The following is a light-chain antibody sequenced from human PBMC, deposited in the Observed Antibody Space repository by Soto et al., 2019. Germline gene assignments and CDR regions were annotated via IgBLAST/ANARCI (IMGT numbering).Light chain of an antibody. V-gene: IGLV2-23*01. CDR3: CSYAGSSTYV. CDR1: SSDFGSYNL. CDR2: EGS. Sequence: QSVLTQPASVSGSPGQSITISCTGTSSDFGSYNLVSWYQQHPGKAPKLMIYEGSKRPSGVSNRFSDSKSGNTASLTISRLQAEDEADYYCCSYAGSSTYVFGTGTKVTVL. J-gene: IGLJ1*01.